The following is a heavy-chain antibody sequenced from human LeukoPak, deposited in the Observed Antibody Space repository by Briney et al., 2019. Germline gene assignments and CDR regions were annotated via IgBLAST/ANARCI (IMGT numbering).Heavy chain of an antibody. J-gene: IGHJ6*02. V-gene: IGHV4-34*01. CDR2: INHSGST. CDR1: GGSFSDYY. Sequence: SETLSLTCAVYGGSFSDYYWSWIRQPPGKGLEWIGEINHSGSTNYNPSLKSRVTISVDTSKNQFSLKLSSVTAADTAVYYCARRCYYDSSGNNCNYGMDVWGQGTTVTVSS. CDR3: ARRCYYDSSGNNCNYGMDV. D-gene: IGHD3-22*01.